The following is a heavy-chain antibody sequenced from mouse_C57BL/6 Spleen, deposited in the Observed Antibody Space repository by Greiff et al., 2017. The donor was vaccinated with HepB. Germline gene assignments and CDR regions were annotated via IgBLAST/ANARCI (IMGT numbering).Heavy chain of an antibody. CDR2: IYPGDGDT. CDR3: ARGTMVTIFDY. V-gene: IGHV1-80*01. J-gene: IGHJ2*01. CDR1: GYAFSSYW. D-gene: IGHD2-2*01. Sequence: VQLQQSGAELVKPGASVKISCKASGYAFSSYWMNWVKQRPGKGLEWIGQIYPGDGDTNYNGKFKGKATLTADKSSSTAYMQLSSLTSEDSAVYFCARGTMVTIFDYWGQGTTLTVSS.